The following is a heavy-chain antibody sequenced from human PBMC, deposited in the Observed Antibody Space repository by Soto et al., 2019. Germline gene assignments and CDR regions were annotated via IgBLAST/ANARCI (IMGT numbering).Heavy chain of an antibody. D-gene: IGHD5-12*01. CDR2: IIPIFGTA. CDR1: GGTFSSYA. V-gene: IGHV1-69*01. Sequence: QVQLVQSGAEVKKPGSSVKVSCKASGGTFSSYAISWVRQAPGQGLEWMGGIIPIFGTADYAQKFQGRVTITADHSTSTAYMELSSLRSEDTAVYYWARGVLLGRDGYNDLDYWGQGTLVTGSS. CDR3: ARGVLLGRDGYNDLDY. J-gene: IGHJ4*02.